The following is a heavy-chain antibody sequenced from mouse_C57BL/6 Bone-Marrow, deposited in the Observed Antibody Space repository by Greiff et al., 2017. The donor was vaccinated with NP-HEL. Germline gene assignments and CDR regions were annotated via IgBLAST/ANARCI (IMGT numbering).Heavy chain of an antibody. Sequence: EVMLVESGGGLVQPGGSLKLSCAASGFTFSDYYMYWVRQTPEKRLEWVAYISNGGGSTYYPDTVKGRFTISRDNAKNTLYLQLSRLKSEDTAMYYCARRETAQATVAYWGQGTLVTVSA. CDR1: GFTFSDYY. CDR2: ISNGGGST. D-gene: IGHD3-2*02. V-gene: IGHV5-12*01. J-gene: IGHJ3*01. CDR3: ARRETAQATVAY.